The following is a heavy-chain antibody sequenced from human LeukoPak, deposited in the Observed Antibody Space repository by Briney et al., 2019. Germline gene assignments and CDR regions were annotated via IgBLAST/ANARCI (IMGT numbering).Heavy chain of an antibody. Sequence: GGSLRLSCAASGFTFTDYWIHWVRQAPGKGLVWVSRSNSDESSTSYADSVKGRFTISRDNAKKTVYLQMNSLRVEDTAIYYCTRHYGTGFYGMDVWGQGTTVTVSS. V-gene: IGHV3-74*01. CDR2: SNSDESST. J-gene: IGHJ6*02. CDR1: GFTFTDYW. CDR3: TRHYGTGFYGMDV. D-gene: IGHD3-10*01.